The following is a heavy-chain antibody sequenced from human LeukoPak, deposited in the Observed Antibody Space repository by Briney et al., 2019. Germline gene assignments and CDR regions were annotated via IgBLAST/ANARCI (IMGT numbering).Heavy chain of an antibody. CDR1: GFTISSYS. V-gene: IGHV3-21*01. Sequence: GGSLRLSCSASGFTISSYSMNWVRQAPGKGLEWVSSISSSSSYIYYADSVKGRFTISRDNAKNSLYLQMNSLRAEDTAVYYCAKDVAGATIPDSDYWGQGTLVTVSS. CDR3: AKDVAGATIPDSDY. CDR2: ISSSSSYI. D-gene: IGHD1-26*01. J-gene: IGHJ4*02.